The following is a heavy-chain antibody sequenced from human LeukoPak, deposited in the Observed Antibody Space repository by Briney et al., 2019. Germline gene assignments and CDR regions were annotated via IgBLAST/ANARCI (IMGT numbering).Heavy chain of an antibody. J-gene: IGHJ6*03. V-gene: IGHV4-34*01. CDR2: INHSGST. CDR3: ARVQYTNDFWSYYMDV. D-gene: IGHD3-3*01. Sequence: TSETLSLTCAVYGGSFSGYYWSWIRQPPGKGLEWIGEINHSGSTNYNPSLKSRVTISVDTSKNQFSLKLSSVTAADTAVYYCARVQYTNDFWSYYMDVWGKGTTVTVSS. CDR1: GGSFSGYY.